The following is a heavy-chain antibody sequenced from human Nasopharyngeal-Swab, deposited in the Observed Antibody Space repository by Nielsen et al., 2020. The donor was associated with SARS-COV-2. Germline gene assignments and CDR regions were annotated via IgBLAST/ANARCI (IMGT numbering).Heavy chain of an antibody. Sequence: WVRQAPGQSLEWMGWINGDTGITKYPEKFQGRVTITRDRSTKTAYMELRSLRSEDTAVYYCARERPEHYFDLWGPGTLVTVSS. V-gene: IGHV1-3*01. CDR2: INGDTGIT. D-gene: IGHD2-21*01. CDR3: ARERPEHYFDL. J-gene: IGHJ4*02.